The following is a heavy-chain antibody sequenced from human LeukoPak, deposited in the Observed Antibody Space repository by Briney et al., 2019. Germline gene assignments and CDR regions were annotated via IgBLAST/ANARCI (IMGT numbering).Heavy chain of an antibody. V-gene: IGHV4-34*01. Sequence: SETLSLTCVVYGGSFSGYYWTWIRQPPGNGLEWIGEINHSGRTKYNPSLKSRVTISVDTSKNQFFLKLTSVTAADTAVYYCARGPTMEDDILTGYYRFDYWGQGTLVTVSS. J-gene: IGHJ4*02. D-gene: IGHD3-9*01. CDR2: INHSGRT. CDR3: ARGPTMEDDILTGYYRFDY. CDR1: GGSFSGYY.